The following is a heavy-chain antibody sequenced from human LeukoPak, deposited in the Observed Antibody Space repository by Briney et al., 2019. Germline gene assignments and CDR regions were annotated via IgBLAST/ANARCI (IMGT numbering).Heavy chain of an antibody. V-gene: IGHV1-2*02. CDR2: INPNSGCT. J-gene: IGHJ4*02. D-gene: IGHD1-26*01. CDR1: GYTFTGYY. Sequence: ASVKVSCKASGYTFTGYYMHWVRQAPGQGLEWMGWINPNSGCTNHSQKFQGRVTMTRDTSISTAYMELSRLRSDDTAVYYCARDVHIVGAIPFDYWGQGTLVTVSS. CDR3: ARDVHIVGAIPFDY.